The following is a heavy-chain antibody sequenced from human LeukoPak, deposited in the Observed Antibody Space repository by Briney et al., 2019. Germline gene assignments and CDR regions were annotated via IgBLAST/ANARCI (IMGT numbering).Heavy chain of an antibody. J-gene: IGHJ4*02. CDR3: ASGRYFDEGPYYFDY. CDR1: GGSISSYY. D-gene: IGHD3-9*01. CDR2: IYYSGST. V-gene: IGHV4-59*01. Sequence: SETLSLTCTVSGGSISSYYWSWIRQPPGKGLEWIGYIYYSGSTNYNPSLKSRVTISVDTSKNQFSLKLSSVTAADTAVYYCASGRYFDEGPYYFDYRGQGTLVTVSS.